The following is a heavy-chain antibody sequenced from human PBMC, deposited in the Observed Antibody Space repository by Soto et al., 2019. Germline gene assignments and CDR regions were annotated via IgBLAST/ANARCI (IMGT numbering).Heavy chain of an antibody. CDR1: GGSISSSTYY. Sequence: QLQLQESGPGLVKPSETLPLTCTVSGGSISSSTYYWGWMRQPPGKGLEWIASFFYGGKNYYNPSLTSRVTISVDTSKNQFSLKLTSVTAADTAVYYCVRRHGLTIDVYYWGQGTLVTVSS. CDR2: FFYGGKN. J-gene: IGHJ4*02. V-gene: IGHV4-39*01. D-gene: IGHD4-17*01. CDR3: VRRHGLTIDVYY.